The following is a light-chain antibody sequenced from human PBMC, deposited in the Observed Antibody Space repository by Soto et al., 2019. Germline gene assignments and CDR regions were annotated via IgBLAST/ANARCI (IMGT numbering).Light chain of an antibody. CDR3: LAWDSSTVV. CDR2: QDS. J-gene: IGLJ2*01. V-gene: IGLV3-1*01. Sequence: SYELTQPPSVSVSPGQTASITCSGDKLGDKYACWYQQKPGQSPVLVIYQDSKRPSGIPKRFSGSNSGNTATLTISGTQAMDEADYYCLAWDSSTVVFGGGTKLNVL. CDR1: KLGDKY.